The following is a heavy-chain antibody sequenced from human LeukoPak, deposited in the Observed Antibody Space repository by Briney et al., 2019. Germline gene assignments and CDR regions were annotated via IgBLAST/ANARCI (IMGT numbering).Heavy chain of an antibody. CDR2: INPNSGGT. D-gene: IGHD6-19*01. CDR1: GYTFTVYY. Sequence: GASVTVSYRPSGYTFTVYYMLWVRQAPGQGLEGMGWINPNSGGTNYAQKFQGRVTMTRDTSISTAYMELSRLRSDDTAVYYCARSTRWLVNPDWGQGTLVTVSS. CDR3: ARSTRWLVNPD. V-gene: IGHV1-2*02. J-gene: IGHJ4*02.